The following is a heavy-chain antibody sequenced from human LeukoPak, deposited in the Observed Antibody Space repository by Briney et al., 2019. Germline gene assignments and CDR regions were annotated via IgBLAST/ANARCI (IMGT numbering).Heavy chain of an antibody. CDR1: GYTFTGYD. J-gene: IGHJ3*02. CDR2: ITPTSVAT. CDR3: ARDTYAFDI. D-gene: IGHD2/OR15-2a*01. V-gene: IGHV1-2*06. Sequence: RASVKVSCKASGYTFTGYDMHWVRQAPGQGLACMARITPTSVATNYAQKFQGMVTMPRDTSISTAYMELSRLRSDDTAVYSCARDTYAFDIWGQGTMVTVSS.